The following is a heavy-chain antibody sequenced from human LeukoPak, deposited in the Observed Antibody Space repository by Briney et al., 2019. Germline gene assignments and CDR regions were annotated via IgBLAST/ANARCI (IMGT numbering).Heavy chain of an antibody. CDR2: IFYGGSI. CDR3: ASGVVIGQDDAFDI. Sequence: SETLSLICTVSGGSISSYRWSWIRQSPGKGLEWIGFIFYGGSIDYSPSLQSRVTMSVDTSKSHLSLRLTSVTAADTAVYFCASGVVIGQDDAFDIWGRGTMVTVSS. J-gene: IGHJ3*02. D-gene: IGHD3/OR15-3a*01. V-gene: IGHV4-59*12. CDR1: GGSISSYR.